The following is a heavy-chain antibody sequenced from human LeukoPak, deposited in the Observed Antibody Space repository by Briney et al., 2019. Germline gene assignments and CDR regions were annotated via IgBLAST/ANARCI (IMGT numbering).Heavy chain of an antibody. J-gene: IGHJ6*02. D-gene: IGHD1-26*01. CDR1: GFTFSNAW. CDR2: ISGSGGST. Sequence: GGSLRLSCAASGFTFSNAWMSWVRQAPGKGLEWVSAISGSGGSTYYVDSVKGRFTISRDNSKNTLYLQMNSLRAEDTAVYYCAKDLVLWEPPADYYYYYYGMDVWGQGTTVTVSS. V-gene: IGHV3-23*01. CDR3: AKDLVLWEPPADYYYYYYGMDV.